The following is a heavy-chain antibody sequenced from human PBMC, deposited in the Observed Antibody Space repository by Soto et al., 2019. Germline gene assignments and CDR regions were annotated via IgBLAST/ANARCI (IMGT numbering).Heavy chain of an antibody. D-gene: IGHD4-17*01. Sequence: GGSLRLSCTVSGFTFSSYNMNWVRQAPGKGLEWVSYISTWSSYSFYADSVKGRFTISRDNSENSLYLQLDSLRDEDTAVYYCARASHDYGALDYWGQGALVTVSS. CDR1: GFTFSSYN. J-gene: IGHJ4*02. CDR2: ISTWSSYS. V-gene: IGHV3-21*01. CDR3: ARASHDYGALDY.